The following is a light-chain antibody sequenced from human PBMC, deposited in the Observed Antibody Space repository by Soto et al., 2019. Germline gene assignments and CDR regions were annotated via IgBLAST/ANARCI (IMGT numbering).Light chain of an antibody. CDR3: AAWDDSLNGYV. V-gene: IGLV1-44*01. J-gene: IGLJ1*01. CDR2: SNN. Sequence: QSVLTQPPSASGTPGQRVTISCSGSSSNIGSNTVNWYQQLPGTAPKLLIHSNNQRPSGVPDRFSGSKSGTSASLAIRGLQSEDEADYYCAAWDDSLNGYVFGTGTTVTVL. CDR1: SSNIGSNT.